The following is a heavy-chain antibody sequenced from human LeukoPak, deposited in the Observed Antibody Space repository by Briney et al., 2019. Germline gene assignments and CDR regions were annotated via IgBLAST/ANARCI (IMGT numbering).Heavy chain of an antibody. V-gene: IGHV1-18*01. Sequence: ASVKVSCKASGYTFTTYNINWVRQAPGQGLEWMGWISGYNGNTNYAQKLQGRVTMTTDTSTSTAYMELRSLKSDDTAVYYCASLKNYYDSSGYLVTDAFDIWGQGTVVTVSS. D-gene: IGHD3-22*01. CDR1: GYTFTTYN. J-gene: IGHJ3*02. CDR2: ISGYNGNT. CDR3: ASLKNYYDSSGYLVTDAFDI.